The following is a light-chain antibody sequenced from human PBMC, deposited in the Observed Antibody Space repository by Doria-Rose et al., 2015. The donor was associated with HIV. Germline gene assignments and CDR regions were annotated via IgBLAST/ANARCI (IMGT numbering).Light chain of an antibody. CDR1: QSLLYTSKNY. CDR2: WAS. Sequence: TQSPESLGMSLGERATLNCKSNQSLLYTSKNYLAWYQRKPGQPPKLLIYWASTRQSGVPARFSSSGSGTDFTLTISSLEAEDVAVYYCQQYYDTPSFGPGTTVDIK. J-gene: IGKJ3*01. V-gene: IGKV4-1*01. CDR3: QQYYDTPS.